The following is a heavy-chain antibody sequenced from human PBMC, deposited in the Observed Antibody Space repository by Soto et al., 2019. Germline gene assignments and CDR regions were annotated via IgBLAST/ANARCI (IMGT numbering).Heavy chain of an antibody. D-gene: IGHD1-1*01. CDR3: AREGTTQGDYWFDP. Sequence: ARHDKGQRLEWMGWINAGNGNTKYSQKFQGRVTITRDTSASTAYMELSSLRSEDTAVYYCAREGTTQGDYWFDPWGQGTLVTVSS. V-gene: IGHV1-3*01. CDR2: INAGNGNT. J-gene: IGHJ5*02.